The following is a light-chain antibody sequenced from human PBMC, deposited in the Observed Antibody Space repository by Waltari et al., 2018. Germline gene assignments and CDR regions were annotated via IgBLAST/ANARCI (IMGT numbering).Light chain of an antibody. V-gene: IGKV1-5*03. CDR3: QHYHSPPYN. CDR2: KAS. J-gene: IGKJ2*01. Sequence: DIQMTQFPATLSASVGDRVTITCRASHYISRWLAWYHQKPGKAPKLLISKASNLQSGVPSNVSGSGSGTEFTLTINSLLPDDFATYFCQHYHSPPYNFGQGTKLEIK. CDR1: HYISRW.